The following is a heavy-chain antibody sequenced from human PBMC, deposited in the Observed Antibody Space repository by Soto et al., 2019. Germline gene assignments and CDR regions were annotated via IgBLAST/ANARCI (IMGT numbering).Heavy chain of an antibody. CDR3: ARGYGSGSYWAY. J-gene: IGHJ4*02. CDR2: INRGGST. Sequence: QVQLQQWGAGLLKPSETLSLSCAVYGGSFSGNYWTWLRQPPGKGLEWIGEINRGGSTEYNPSHKSRLTISVDASKKQFSLKLSSVTAADTAVYYCARGYGSGSYWAYWGQGTLVTVSS. D-gene: IGHD3-10*01. CDR1: GGSFSGNY. V-gene: IGHV4-34*01.